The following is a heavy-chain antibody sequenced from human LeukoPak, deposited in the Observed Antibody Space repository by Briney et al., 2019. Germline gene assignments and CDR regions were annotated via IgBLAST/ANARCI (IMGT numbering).Heavy chain of an antibody. CDR1: GGSISSCY. J-gene: IGHJ4*02. CDR2: IYYSGST. Sequence: SETLSLTCTVSGGSISSCYWSWVRQPPGKGLEWIGYIYYSGSTNYHPPLKSRVTISVDTSKNQFSLKLSSVTAADTAVYYCARVRGYDILTGYFDYWGQGTLVTVSS. V-gene: IGHV4-59*01. CDR3: ARVRGYDILTGYFDY. D-gene: IGHD3-9*01.